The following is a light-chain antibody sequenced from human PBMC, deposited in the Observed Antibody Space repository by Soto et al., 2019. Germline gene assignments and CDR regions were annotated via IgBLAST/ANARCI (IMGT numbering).Light chain of an antibody. Sequence: QSALTQPPSVSGAPGQRVTISCTGSSSNIGAGYDVHWYQQLPGTAAKLLIYGNSHRPSGVPDRFSGSKSGTSASLAITGLQAEDEADYYCQSYDSSLSGYVFGTGTKLTVL. CDR2: GNS. CDR1: SSNIGAGYD. CDR3: QSYDSSLSGYV. J-gene: IGLJ1*01. V-gene: IGLV1-40*01.